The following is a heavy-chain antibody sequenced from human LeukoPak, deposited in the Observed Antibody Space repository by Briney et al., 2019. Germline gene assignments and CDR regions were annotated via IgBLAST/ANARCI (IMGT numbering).Heavy chain of an antibody. CDR3: ASDSSGQNHAVDY. J-gene: IGHJ4*02. V-gene: IGHV4-34*01. D-gene: IGHD3-22*01. CDR2: INHSGST. CDR1: GGSFSGYY. Sequence: SETLSLTCAVYGGSFSGYYWSWIRQPPGKGLEWIGEINHSGSTNYNPSLKSRVTISVDTSKNQFSLKLSSVTAADPAVYYCASDSSGQNHAVDYWGQGTLVTVSS.